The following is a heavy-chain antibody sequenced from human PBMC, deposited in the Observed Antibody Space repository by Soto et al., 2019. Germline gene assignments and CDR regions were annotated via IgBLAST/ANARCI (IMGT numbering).Heavy chain of an antibody. CDR1: GFPFSVYG. CDR3: ARDGSIVVPGPWKHQFDY. Sequence: QVQLVESGGGVVQPGRSLTLSCAASGFPFSVYGMHWVRQAAGKGLEWVAVIAHDGTFQNYADSVKGRLTISRDNSKNTLYLQMNSLTAEDTDVYYCARDGSIVVPGPWKHQFDYWGQGTLVTVSS. CDR2: IAHDGTFQ. J-gene: IGHJ4*02. V-gene: IGHV3-33*01. D-gene: IGHD6-19*01.